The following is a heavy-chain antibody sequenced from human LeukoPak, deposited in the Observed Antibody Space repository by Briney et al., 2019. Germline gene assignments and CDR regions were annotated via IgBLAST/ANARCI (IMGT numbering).Heavy chain of an antibody. V-gene: IGHV3-23*01. CDR3: AKERACYTNPYYFDY. CDR1: GFTFSTYA. D-gene: IGHD3-16*02. CDR2: ISGSGANT. Sequence: GGSLRLSCAASGFTFSTYAMSWVRQAPGKGLEWVSTISGSGANTYYADSVRGRFTISRDNSKNAVYQHMNSLRAEDTAVYYCAKERACYTNPYYFDYWGQGTLVTVSS. J-gene: IGHJ4*02.